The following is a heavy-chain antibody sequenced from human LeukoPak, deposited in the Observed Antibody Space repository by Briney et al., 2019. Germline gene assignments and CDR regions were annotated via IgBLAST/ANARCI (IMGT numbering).Heavy chain of an antibody. J-gene: IGHJ4*02. CDR3: ARQGTSGSYYVR. D-gene: IGHD3-10*01. CDR1: GGSINTAEYY. V-gene: IGHV4-30-4*01. Sequence: SETLSPTCTVSGGSINTAEYYWSWIRQPPGKGLEWIGYVYYSGSTYYNPSLKSRVSMSVDTSKNQFSLNVSSVTAADTAVYFCARQGTSGSYYVRWGQGTLVTVSS. CDR2: VYYSGST.